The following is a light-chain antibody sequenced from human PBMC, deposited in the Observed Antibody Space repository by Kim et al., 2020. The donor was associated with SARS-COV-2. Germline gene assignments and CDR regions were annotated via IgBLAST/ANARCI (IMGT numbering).Light chain of an antibody. Sequence: SLSPGESATLACRASQTVSSSYLAWYQQKPGQAPRLLIYETSSRPTGIPDRFSGGGSGTDFTLTIARLEPEDFAVYYCQEYGNSRTFGQGTKLEI. CDR2: ETS. J-gene: IGKJ2*01. CDR1: QTVSSSY. V-gene: IGKV3-20*01. CDR3: QEYGNSRT.